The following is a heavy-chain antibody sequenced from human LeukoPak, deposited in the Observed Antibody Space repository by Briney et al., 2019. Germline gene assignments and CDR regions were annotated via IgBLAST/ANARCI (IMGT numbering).Heavy chain of an antibody. CDR2: IYYSGRT. D-gene: IGHD2-2*02. CDR3: ARDTPQPRAGIVVVPAAIGYGMDV. CDR1: GGSISSGDYY. J-gene: IGHJ6*02. Sequence: SETLSLTCTVSGGSISSGDYYWSWIRQPPRKGPEWIGYIYYSGRTLFHPSLKSRVTISVDTSKNQFSLKLSSVTAADTAVYYCARDTPQPRAGIVVVPAAIGYGMDVWGQGTTVTVSS. V-gene: IGHV4-30-4*01.